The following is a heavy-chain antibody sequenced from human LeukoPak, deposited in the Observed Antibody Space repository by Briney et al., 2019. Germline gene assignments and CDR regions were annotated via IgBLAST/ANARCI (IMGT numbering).Heavy chain of an antibody. J-gene: IGHJ4*02. V-gene: IGHV3-30*18. D-gene: IGHD5-12*01. CDR1: GFTFSSYS. Sequence: GGSLRLSCAASGFTFSSYSMNWVRQAPGKGLEWVAVISYDESNKNYADSVKGRFTISRDNSNNTLYLQMSSLRTEDTAVYYCAKDPNNSGYRHLDYWGQGTLVTVSS. CDR2: ISYDESNK. CDR3: AKDPNNSGYRHLDY.